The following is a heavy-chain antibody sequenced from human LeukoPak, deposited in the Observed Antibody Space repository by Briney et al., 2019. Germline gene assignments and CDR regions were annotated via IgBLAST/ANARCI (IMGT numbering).Heavy chain of an antibody. CDR1: GFTFSSYW. V-gene: IGHV3-7*01. J-gene: IGHJ4*02. Sequence: GGSLRLSCAVSGFTFSSYWMSWVRQAPGKGLEWVANIKQDGSEKYYVDSVKGRFTISRDNAKNSLYLQMNSLRAEDTAVYYCARDRSDFWSGFTGLFDYWGQGTLVTVSS. CDR3: ARDRSDFWSGFTGLFDY. CDR2: IKQDGSEK. D-gene: IGHD3-3*01.